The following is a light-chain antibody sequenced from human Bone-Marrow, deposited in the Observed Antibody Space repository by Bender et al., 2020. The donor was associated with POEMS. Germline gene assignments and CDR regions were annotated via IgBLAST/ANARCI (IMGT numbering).Light chain of an antibody. CDR2: QDT. Sequence: SYELTQPPSVSVSPGQTASITCSGHKLGNRDVNWYQQHPGQSPVLVIYQDTMRPSGILERFSGSNSENTATLTISGTQPMDEAAYYCQAWDTSAVFGGGTKLTVL. CDR3: QAWDTSAV. V-gene: IGLV3-1*01. CDR1: KLGNRD. J-gene: IGLJ2*01.